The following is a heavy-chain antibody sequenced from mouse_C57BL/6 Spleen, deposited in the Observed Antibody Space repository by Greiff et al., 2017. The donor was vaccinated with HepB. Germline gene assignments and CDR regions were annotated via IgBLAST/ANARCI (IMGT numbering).Heavy chain of an antibody. CDR3: TTGYGNYEWYFDV. CDR2: IDPENGDT. D-gene: IGHD2-1*01. J-gene: IGHJ1*03. V-gene: IGHV14-4*01. CDR1: GFNIKDDY. Sequence: EVKLQESGAELVRPGASVKLSCTASGFNIKDDYMHWVKQRPEQGLEWIGWIDPENGDTEYASKFQGKATITADTSSNTAYLQLSSLTSEDTAVYYCTTGYGNYEWYFDVWGTGTTVTVSS.